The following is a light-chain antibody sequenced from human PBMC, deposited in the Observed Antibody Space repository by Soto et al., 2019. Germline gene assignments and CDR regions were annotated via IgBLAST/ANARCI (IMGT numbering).Light chain of an antibody. CDR1: QSINNW. CDR2: DSS. V-gene: IGKV1-5*01. J-gene: IGKJ1*01. Sequence: DIQMTQSPSTLSASVGDRVTITCRASQSINNWLAWYQQKPGKAPNLLISDSSDLQSGVPSRFSGSGSGTEFTLTISSLQPDDFATYYCQQYSSYWTFAQVTKV. CDR3: QQYSSYWT.